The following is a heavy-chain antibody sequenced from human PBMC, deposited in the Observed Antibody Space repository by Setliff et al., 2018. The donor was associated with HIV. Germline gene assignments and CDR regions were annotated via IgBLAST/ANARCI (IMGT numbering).Heavy chain of an antibody. D-gene: IGHD6-19*01. J-gene: IGHJ3*02. V-gene: IGHV3-7*03. CDR3: ARDRSIAVAGTNPHDAFDI. Sequence: LRLSCAASGFTFSSYWMSWVRQAPGKGLEWVANIKQDGSEKYYVDSVKGRFTISRDNAKNSLYLQMNSLRAEDTAVYYCARDRSIAVAGTNPHDAFDIWGQGTMVTVSS. CDR1: GFTFSSYW. CDR2: IKQDGSEK.